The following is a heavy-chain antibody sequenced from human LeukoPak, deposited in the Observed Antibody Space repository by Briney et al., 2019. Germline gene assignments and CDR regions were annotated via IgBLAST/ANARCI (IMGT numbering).Heavy chain of an antibody. D-gene: IGHD3-22*01. Sequence: GGSLRLSCAASGFTFSSYWMHWVRQAPGKGLGWVSRINSDGSSTIYADSVKGRFTISRDNAKNTLYLQINSLRAEDTAVYYCARGPTPPYYYASSGYYFGYWGQGTLVTVSS. CDR1: GFTFSSYW. CDR3: ARGPTPPYYYASSGYYFGY. CDR2: INSDGSST. J-gene: IGHJ4*02. V-gene: IGHV3-74*01.